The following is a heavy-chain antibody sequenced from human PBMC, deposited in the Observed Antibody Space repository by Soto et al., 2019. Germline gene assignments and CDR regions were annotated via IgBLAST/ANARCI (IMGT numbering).Heavy chain of an antibody. CDR2: IYYTGNT. CDR3: ARVSRDGQHLVY. D-gene: IGHD2-8*02. J-gene: IGHJ4*02. V-gene: IGHV4-30-4*01. CDR1: GGSISSGDYY. Sequence: QVQLQESGPGLVKPSQTLSLTCSVSGGSISSGDYYWSWIRQPPGKGLEWIGYIYYTGNTYYNPSLKSRLAISVDTSKNQFSLKLSSVTAADTAVYYCARVSRDGQHLVYWGQGTLVTVSS.